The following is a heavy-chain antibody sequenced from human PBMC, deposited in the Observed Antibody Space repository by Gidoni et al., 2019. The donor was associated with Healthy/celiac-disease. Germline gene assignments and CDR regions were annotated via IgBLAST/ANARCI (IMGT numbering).Heavy chain of an antibody. CDR3: ARDRVDYCYFDD. CDR1: GFTFSSYG. J-gene: IGHJ4*02. V-gene: IGHV3-33*01. Sequence: VQLVESGGGVVQPGGSLGLSCAASGFTFSSYGMHWVRKAPGKGLECVAVIWYYGSNKYYADSVKGRFTISRDHSKHTLYLQMNSLRAEDTAVYYCARDRVDYCYFDDWGQGTLVTVSS. CDR2: IWYYGSNK. D-gene: IGHD4-17*01.